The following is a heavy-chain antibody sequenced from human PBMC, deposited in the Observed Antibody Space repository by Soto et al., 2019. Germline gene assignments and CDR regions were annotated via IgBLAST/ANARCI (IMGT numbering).Heavy chain of an antibody. D-gene: IGHD2-2*01. CDR1: GGSFSGYY. CDR2: INHSGST. Sequence: SETLSLTCAVYGGSFSGYYWSWIRQPPGKGLEWIGEINHSGSTNYNPSLKGRVTISVDTSKNQFSLKLSSVTAADTAVYYCATSKPPVVVPAAEPKPRQRWFDPWGQGTLVTVSS. J-gene: IGHJ5*02. CDR3: ATSKPPVVVPAAEPKPRQRWFDP. V-gene: IGHV4-34*01.